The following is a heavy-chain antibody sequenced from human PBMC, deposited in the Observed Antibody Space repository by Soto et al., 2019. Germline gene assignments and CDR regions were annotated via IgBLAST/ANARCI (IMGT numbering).Heavy chain of an antibody. D-gene: IGHD2-15*01. Sequence: QVQLQQWGAGLLKPSETLSLTCAVYGGSFSGYYWSWIRQPPGKGLEWIGEINHSGSTNYNPSLKRRVTISVDTSKNQFSLKLSSVTAADTAVYYCARGGTCSGGSCYLGWFDPWGQGTLVTVSS. CDR1: GGSFSGYY. J-gene: IGHJ5*02. CDR2: INHSGST. V-gene: IGHV4-34*01. CDR3: ARGGTCSGGSCYLGWFDP.